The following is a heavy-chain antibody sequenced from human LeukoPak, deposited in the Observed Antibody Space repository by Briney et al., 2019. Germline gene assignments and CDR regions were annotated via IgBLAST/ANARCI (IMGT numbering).Heavy chain of an antibody. Sequence: ASVKVSCKASGYTFTSYYMNWVRQAPGQGLEWMGIINPSGGSTSYAQKFQGRVTMTRDTSTSTVYMELSSLSSEDTAVYYCARADRRRPPYSSSWYSENIFDYWGQGTLVTVSS. CDR2: INPSGGST. J-gene: IGHJ4*02. D-gene: IGHD6-13*01. CDR1: GYTFTSYY. V-gene: IGHV1-46*01. CDR3: ARADRRRPPYSSSWYSENIFDY.